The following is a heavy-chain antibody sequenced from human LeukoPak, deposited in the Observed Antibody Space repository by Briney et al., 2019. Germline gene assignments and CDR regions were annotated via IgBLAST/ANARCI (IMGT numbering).Heavy chain of an antibody. Sequence: PGGSLRLSCAASGFTFSSHSMNWVRQAPGKGLEWVSSISSSSSYIYYADSVKGRFTISRDNAKNSLNLQMTSLRAEDTAVYYCARDPTATYYFDYWGQGTLVTVSS. D-gene: IGHD5-12*01. CDR1: GFTFSSHS. V-gene: IGHV3-21*01. CDR2: ISSSSSYI. CDR3: ARDPTATYYFDY. J-gene: IGHJ4*02.